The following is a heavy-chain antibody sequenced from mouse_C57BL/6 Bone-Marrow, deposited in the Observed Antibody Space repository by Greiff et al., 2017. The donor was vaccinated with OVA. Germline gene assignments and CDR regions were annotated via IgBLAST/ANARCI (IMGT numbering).Heavy chain of an antibody. V-gene: IGHV1-18*01. CDR3: ARTYDYGRSSFAY. D-gene: IGHD1-1*01. CDR2: INPNNGGT. J-gene: IGHJ3*01. Sequence: VQLQQSGPELVKPGASVKIPCKASGYTFTDYNMDWVKQSHGKSLEWIGDINPNNGGTIYNQKFKGKATLTVDKSSSQTYMEFRSLTSEDTAVYYCARTYDYGRSSFAYWGQGTLVTVSA. CDR1: GYTFTDYN.